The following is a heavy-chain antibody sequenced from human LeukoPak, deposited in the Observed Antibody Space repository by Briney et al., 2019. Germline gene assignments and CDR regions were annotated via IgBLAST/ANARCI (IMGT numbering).Heavy chain of an antibody. CDR1: GFTFSSYW. J-gene: IGHJ4*02. CDR2: INTDGSST. CDR3: ARVSSSSRRYFDY. Sequence: GRSLRLSCAASGFTFSSYWMHWVRQAPGKGLVWVSRINTDGSSTSYADSVKGRFTISRDNAKNTLYLQMNSLRAEDTAVYYCARVSSSSRRYFDYWGQGTLVTVSS. D-gene: IGHD6-13*01. V-gene: IGHV3-74*01.